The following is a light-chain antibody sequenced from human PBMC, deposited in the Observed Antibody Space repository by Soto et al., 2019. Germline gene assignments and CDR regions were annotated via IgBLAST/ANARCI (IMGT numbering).Light chain of an antibody. V-gene: IGKV3-20*01. CDR1: QSVSSY. CDR3: QQYGSSPRT. CDR2: GAS. J-gene: IGKJ1*01. Sequence: EIVLTHSPCTLSVSPVERATLSCRASQSVSSYLAWYQQKPGQAPRLLIYGASSRATGIPDRFSGSGSGTDFTLTISRLAPEDCEVYYCQQYGSSPRTFGQGTKVDIK.